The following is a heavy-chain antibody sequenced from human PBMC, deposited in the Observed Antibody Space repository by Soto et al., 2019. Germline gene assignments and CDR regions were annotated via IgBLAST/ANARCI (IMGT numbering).Heavy chain of an antibody. CDR1: GFTFSSYS. CDR2: ISSSSSTI. Sequence: EVQLVESGGGLVQPGGSLRLSCAASGFTFSSYSMNWVRQAPGKGLEWVSYISSSSSTIYYADSVKGRFTISRDNAKHSLYLQMNSLRAEDTAVYYCAGQGGSRLNWFDPWGQGTLVTVSS. D-gene: IGHD6-13*01. J-gene: IGHJ5*02. V-gene: IGHV3-48*01. CDR3: AGQGGSRLNWFDP.